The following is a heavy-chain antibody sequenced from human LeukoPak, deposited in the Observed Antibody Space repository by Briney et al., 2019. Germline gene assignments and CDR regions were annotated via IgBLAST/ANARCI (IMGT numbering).Heavy chain of an antibody. V-gene: IGHV3-64D*08. CDR3: VTVGMTSIWSYLRFDP. J-gene: IGHJ5*02. CDR1: GFTFSTNS. D-gene: IGHD1-26*01. Sequence: SGGSLRLSYSASGFTFSTNSMHWVRQAPGKGLEFVSAITSNGGSTYYADSVKGRFTISRDNSKNTLYLQMSSLRAEDTAVYYCVTVGMTSIWSYLRFDPRGQGTLVSVSS. CDR2: ITSNGGST.